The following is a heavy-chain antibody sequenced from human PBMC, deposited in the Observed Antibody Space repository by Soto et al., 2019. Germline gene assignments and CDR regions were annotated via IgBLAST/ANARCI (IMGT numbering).Heavy chain of an antibody. CDR1: GGTFSSYA. Sequence: ASVKVSCKASGGTFSSYAISWVRQAPGQGLEWMGGIIPIFGTANYAQKFQGRVTITADESTSTAYMELSSLRSEDTAVYYCAFGDCSGGSCSYASGMDVWGQATTVTVSS. CDR2: IIPIFGTA. V-gene: IGHV1-69*13. J-gene: IGHJ6*02. CDR3: AFGDCSGGSCSYASGMDV. D-gene: IGHD2-15*01.